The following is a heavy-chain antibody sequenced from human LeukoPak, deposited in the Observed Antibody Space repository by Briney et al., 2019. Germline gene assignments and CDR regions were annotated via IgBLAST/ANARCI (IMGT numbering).Heavy chain of an antibody. J-gene: IGHJ5*02. Sequence: KPAETLSHTCTVSGDSISSSYWSWIRQSPGKGLEWIGRIYKDGSTINNPSLKSRVTISIDTSRNQFSLKLPSVTAADTAVYYCARRVTEGIPVNEGNWFDPWGQGTLVTVYS. CDR2: IYKDGST. D-gene: IGHD2-2*01. V-gene: IGHV4-59*08. CDR3: ARRVTEGIPVNEGNWFDP. CDR1: GDSISSSY.